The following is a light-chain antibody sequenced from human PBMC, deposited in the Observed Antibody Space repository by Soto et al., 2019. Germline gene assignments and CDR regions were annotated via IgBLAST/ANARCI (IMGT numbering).Light chain of an antibody. Sequence: DIQMTQSPSSLSASVGDRVTITCRASQSISKYLNWYQQKPGKAPNLLIYAAFSLQSGVPSRFSGSGSGTDFPLTISSLQPEDFANYSCQQSSTTPWTFGQGPKVDIK. CDR1: QSISKY. CDR3: QQSSTTPWT. CDR2: AAF. J-gene: IGKJ1*01. V-gene: IGKV1-39*01.